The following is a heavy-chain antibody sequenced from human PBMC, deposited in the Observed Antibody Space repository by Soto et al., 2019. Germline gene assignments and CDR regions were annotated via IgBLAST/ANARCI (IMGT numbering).Heavy chain of an antibody. V-gene: IGHV4-59*11. CDR3: VTYRRAPGYYVFDY. D-gene: IGHD3-9*01. J-gene: IGHJ4*02. Sequence: SETLSLTCTVSGDSTSSHYWTWIRQPPGRGLEWIGYVYYSGDTNYNPSLEGRVTISGDTSKNQFSLTLSPVTAADTAVYFCVTYRRAPGYYVFDYWGQGALVTVSS. CDR1: GDSTSSHY. CDR2: VYYSGDT.